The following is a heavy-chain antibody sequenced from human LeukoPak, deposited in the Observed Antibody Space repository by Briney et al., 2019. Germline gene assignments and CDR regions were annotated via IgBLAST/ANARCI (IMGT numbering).Heavy chain of an antibody. CDR2: ISSSTNTI. D-gene: IGHD3-16*01. CDR3: ARELNGYGYYFFDY. J-gene: IGHJ4*02. V-gene: IGHV3-48*04. CDR1: GLTFSKAW. Sequence: GGSLRLSCAASGLTFSKAWMSWVRQAPGKGLEWLSYISSSTNTIYYADSEKGRFTISRDNAKNSLYLQMNGLGAEDTAVYYCARELNGYGYYFFDYWGPGTLVTVFS.